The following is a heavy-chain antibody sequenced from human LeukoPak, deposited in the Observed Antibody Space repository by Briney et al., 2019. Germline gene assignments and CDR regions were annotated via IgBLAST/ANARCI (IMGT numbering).Heavy chain of an antibody. CDR3: AREGGGRSYYVILTGYYRGIDY. Sequence: PSETLSLTCTVSGGSLSSSSYYWGWLRQPPGKGLEWIGSIYYSGSTYYNPSLKRRVPLSVDTSKNKFSLKLSSVTAAATAVYCWAREGGGRSYYVILTGYYRGIDYWGQGTLVTVSS. D-gene: IGHD3-9*01. J-gene: IGHJ4*02. CDR2: IYYSGST. CDR1: GGSLSSSSYY. V-gene: IGHV4-39*07.